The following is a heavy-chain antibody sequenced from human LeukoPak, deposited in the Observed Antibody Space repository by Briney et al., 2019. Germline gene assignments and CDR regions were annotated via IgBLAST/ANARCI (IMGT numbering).Heavy chain of an antibody. CDR3: ARVAAAGFDY. J-gene: IGHJ4*02. D-gene: IGHD6-13*01. CDR1: GGSFSGYY. CDR2: INHSGST. Sequence: SETLSLTCAVYGGSFSGYYWSWIRQPPGKGLEWIGEINHSGSTNYNPSLKSRVTISVDTSKNQFSLKLSSVTAADTAVYYCARVAAAGFDYWGQGTLVTVSS. V-gene: IGHV4-34*01.